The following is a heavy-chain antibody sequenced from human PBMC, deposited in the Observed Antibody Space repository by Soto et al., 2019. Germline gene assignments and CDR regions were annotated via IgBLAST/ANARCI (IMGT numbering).Heavy chain of an antibody. V-gene: IGHV1-69*01. CDR2: IIPIFGTA. CDR1: GGTFSSYA. Sequence: QVQLVQSGAEVKKPGSSVKVSRKASGGTFSSYAISWVRQAPGQGLEWMGGIIPIFGTANYAQKFQGRVTITADESTSTAYMELSSLRSEDTAVYYCARADIREGYGVYYFDYWGQGTLVTVSS. CDR3: ARADIREGYGVYYFDY. J-gene: IGHJ4*02. D-gene: IGHD4-17*01.